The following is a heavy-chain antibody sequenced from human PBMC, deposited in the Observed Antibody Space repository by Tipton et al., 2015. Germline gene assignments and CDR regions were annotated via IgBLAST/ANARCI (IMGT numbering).Heavy chain of an antibody. J-gene: IGHJ4*02. CDR1: GFMSTNYT. V-gene: IGHV3-21*01. D-gene: IGHD2-21*02. Sequence: SLRLSCAASGFMSTNYTMNWVRQAPGKWLEWVSSISSRGNYIYHADSLQGRFTITRDNAKTSLYLQMNSMRDEDTAVYYCAGEEEYCDGRDCCARGLDYWGPGTLGTVS. CDR3: AGEEEYCDGRDCCARGLDY. CDR2: ISSRGNYI.